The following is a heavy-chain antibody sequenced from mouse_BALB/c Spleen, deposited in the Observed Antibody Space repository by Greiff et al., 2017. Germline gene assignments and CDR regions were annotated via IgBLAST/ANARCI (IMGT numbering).Heavy chain of an antibody. CDR2: ISSGGSYT. CDR3: ARRREMDY. V-gene: IGHV5-6*01. CDR1: GFTFSSYG. J-gene: IGHJ4*01. Sequence: EVQLVESGGDLVKPGGSLKLSCAASGFTFSSYGMSWVRQTPDKRLEWVATISSGGSYTYYPDSVKGRFTISRDNAKNTLYLQMSSLKSEDTAMYYCARRREMDYWGQGTSVTVSS.